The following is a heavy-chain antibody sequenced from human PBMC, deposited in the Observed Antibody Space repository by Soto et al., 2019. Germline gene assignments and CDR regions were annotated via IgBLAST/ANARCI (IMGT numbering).Heavy chain of an antibody. CDR3: ARAELREMRYCTNGVCPINYMDV. CDR2: ISAYNGNT. Sequence: ASVKVSCKASGYTFTSYGISWVRQAPGQGLEWMGWISAYNGNTNYAQKLQGRVTMTTDTSTSTAYMELRSLRSDDTAVYYCARAELREMRYCTNGVCPINYMDVWGKGTTVTVSS. V-gene: IGHV1-18*01. CDR1: GYTFTSYG. J-gene: IGHJ6*03. D-gene: IGHD2-8*01.